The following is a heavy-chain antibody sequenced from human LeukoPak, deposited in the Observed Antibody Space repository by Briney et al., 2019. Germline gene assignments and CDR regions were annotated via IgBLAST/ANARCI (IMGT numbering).Heavy chain of an antibody. CDR2: IYSGGST. Sequence: GGSLRLSCAASGFTFSSNYMSWVRQAPGKGLEWVSVIYSGGSTYYADSVKGRFTISRDNSKNTLYLQMNSLRAEDTAVYYCAREAFGGSGVFDYWGQGTLVTVSS. CDR1: GFTFSSNY. V-gene: IGHV3-53*01. J-gene: IGHJ4*02. CDR3: AREAFGGSGVFDY. D-gene: IGHD6-19*01.